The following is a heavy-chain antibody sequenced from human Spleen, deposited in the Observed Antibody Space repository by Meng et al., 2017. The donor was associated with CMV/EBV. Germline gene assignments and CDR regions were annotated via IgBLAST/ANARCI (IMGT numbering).Heavy chain of an antibody. D-gene: IGHD3-10*01. J-gene: IGHJ4*02. V-gene: IGHV3-74*01. Sequence: GGSLRLSCAASGFTFSTYNMQWVRQAPGKGLVWVSRITADGTITSYADSVKGRFTISRDNAKNTLYLQMNSLRAEDTAVYYCARALRGYADLGYWGQGTLVTVSS. CDR1: GFTFSTYN. CDR2: ITADGTIT. CDR3: ARALRGYADLGY.